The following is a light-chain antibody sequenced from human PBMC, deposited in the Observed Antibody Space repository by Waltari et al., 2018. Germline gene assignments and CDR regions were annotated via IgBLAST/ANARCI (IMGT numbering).Light chain of an antibody. Sequence: EIVMTQSPATLSVSPGERATLSCRASQRVSSNLAWYQQKPGQAPRPLIYGASTRATGIPARFSGSGSGTEFTLTISSLQSEDFAVYYCQQYNNWPPAGTFGQGTKVEIK. CDR3: QQYNNWPPAGT. J-gene: IGKJ1*01. CDR2: GAS. CDR1: QRVSSN. V-gene: IGKV3-15*01.